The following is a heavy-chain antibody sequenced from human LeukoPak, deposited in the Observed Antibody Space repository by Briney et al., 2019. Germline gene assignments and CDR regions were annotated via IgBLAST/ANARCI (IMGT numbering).Heavy chain of an antibody. D-gene: IGHD3-10*01. CDR2: ISAYNGNT. Sequence: GASLKVSCKASGYTFTSYGISWVRQAPGQGLESMGWISAYNGNTNYAQKLQGRVTMNTDTPTRTAYIEPTSLRADDAAVYYCARNSYAFEELLRYFDYWGQGTLVTVSS. CDR1: GYTFTSYG. CDR3: ARNSYAFEELLRYFDY. V-gene: IGHV1-18*01. J-gene: IGHJ4*02.